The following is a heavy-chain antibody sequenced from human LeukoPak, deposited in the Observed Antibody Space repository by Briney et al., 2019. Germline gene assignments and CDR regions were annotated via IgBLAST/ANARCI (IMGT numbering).Heavy chain of an antibody. Sequence: SETLSLTCTVSGGSISSYYWSWIRQPPGKGLEWIGYIYYSGSTNYNPSLKGRVTISVDTSKNQFSLKLSSVTAADTAVYYCARDRKRASGPPRMQYNWFDPWGQGTLVTVSS. V-gene: IGHV4-59*01. J-gene: IGHJ5*02. CDR3: ARDRKRASGPPRMQYNWFDP. CDR2: IYYSGST. CDR1: GGSISSYY. D-gene: IGHD6-19*01.